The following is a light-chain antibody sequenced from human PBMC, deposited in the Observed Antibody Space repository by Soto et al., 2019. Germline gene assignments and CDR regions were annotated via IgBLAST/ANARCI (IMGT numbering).Light chain of an antibody. J-gene: IGKJ1*01. Sequence: RARQSARCSVAWYQQTPDQAPSLLNYGASTRTTGTPARFSGSGSGTYFTLTISGLQAEDSAVCYCQQYNNWPWTFGPGTKVDNK. CDR3: QQYNNWPWT. CDR2: GAS. CDR1: QSARCS. V-gene: IGKV3-15*01.